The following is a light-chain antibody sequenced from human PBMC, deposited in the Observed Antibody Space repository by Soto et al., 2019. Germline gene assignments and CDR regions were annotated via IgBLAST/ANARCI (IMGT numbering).Light chain of an antibody. CDR2: GNS. CDR1: SSNIGAGYD. J-gene: IGLJ2*01. V-gene: IGLV1-40*01. Sequence: QSVLTQPPSVSGAPGQRVTISCAGSSSNIGAGYDVHWYQQLPGTAPKLLIYGNSNRPSGVPDRFSGSKSGTSASLAITGPQAADEADYYCHSYDSSLRALVFGGGTKVTVL. CDR3: HSYDSSLRALV.